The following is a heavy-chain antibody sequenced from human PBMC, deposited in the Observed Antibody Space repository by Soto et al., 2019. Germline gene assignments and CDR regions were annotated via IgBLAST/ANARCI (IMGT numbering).Heavy chain of an antibody. Sequence: GGSLRLSCAASGFTFSSYGMHWVRQAPGKGLEWVAVISYDGSNKYYADSVKGRFTISRDNSKNTLYLQMNSLRAEDTAVYYCAKVFPGNIAAALNTYYYYGMDVWGQGTTVTVSS. CDR3: AKVFPGNIAAALNTYYYYGMDV. CDR2: ISYDGSNK. D-gene: IGHD6-13*01. CDR1: GFTFSSYG. V-gene: IGHV3-30*18. J-gene: IGHJ6*02.